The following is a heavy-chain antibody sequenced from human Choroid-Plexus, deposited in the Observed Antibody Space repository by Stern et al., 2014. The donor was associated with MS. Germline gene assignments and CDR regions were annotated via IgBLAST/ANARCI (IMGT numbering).Heavy chain of an antibody. CDR3: AKDRQYLTYFFDH. CDR2: VSYDGSNK. V-gene: IGHV3-30*18. CDR1: GFTFGSCA. Sequence: VHLVESGGGVVQPGRPLRLSCVASGFTFGSCAMHWVRQAPGKGLEWVAGVSYDGSNKYYADSVKGRFTISRDNSQNTLHMQMSSLRPEDTAVYYCAKDRQYLTYFFDHWGQGSLVTVSS. J-gene: IGHJ5*02. D-gene: IGHD2/OR15-2a*01.